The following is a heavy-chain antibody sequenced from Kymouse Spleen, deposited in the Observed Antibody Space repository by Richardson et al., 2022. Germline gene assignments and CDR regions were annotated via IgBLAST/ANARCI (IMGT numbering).Heavy chain of an antibody. CDR2: ISSSSSTI. Sequence: EVQLVESGGGLVQPGGSLRLSCAASGFTFSSYSMNWVRQAPGKGLEWVSYISSSSSTIYYADSVKGRFTISRDNAKNSLYLQMNSLRDEDTAVYYCATDYYGSGSYYGNWFDPWGQGTLVTVSS. D-gene: IGHD3-10*01. V-gene: IGHV3-48*02. CDR3: ATDYYGSGSYYGNWFDP. J-gene: IGHJ5*02. CDR1: GFTFSSYS.